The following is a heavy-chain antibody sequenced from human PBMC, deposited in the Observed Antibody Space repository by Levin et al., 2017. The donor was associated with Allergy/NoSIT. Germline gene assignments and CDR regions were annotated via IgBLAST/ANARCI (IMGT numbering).Heavy chain of an antibody. Sequence: LTGGSLRLSCTASGFTFNNYAMSWVRQAPGKGLEWVSAISTGGSNTYYSDSVRGRFTISRDNSKNTLYLQMNSLRVEDTAVYYCAKDGAGTYYGIDYWGQGSLVTVSS. CDR2: ISTGGSNT. CDR1: GFTFNNYA. D-gene: IGHD1-26*01. V-gene: IGHV3-23*01. J-gene: IGHJ4*02. CDR3: AKDGAGTYYGIDY.